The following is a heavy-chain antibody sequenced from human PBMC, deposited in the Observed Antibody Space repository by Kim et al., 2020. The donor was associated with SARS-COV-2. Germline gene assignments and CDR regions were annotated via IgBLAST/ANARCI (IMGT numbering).Heavy chain of an antibody. Sequence: GGSLRLSCAASGFTFSSYGMHWVRQAPGKGLEWVAVISYDGSNKYYADSVKGRFTISRDNSKNTLYLQMNSLRAEDTAVYYCAKELVGNSRSKAFDIWGQGTMVTVSS. D-gene: IGHD6-19*01. CDR3: AKELVGNSRSKAFDI. V-gene: IGHV3-30*18. J-gene: IGHJ3*02. CDR1: GFTFSSYG. CDR2: ISYDGSNK.